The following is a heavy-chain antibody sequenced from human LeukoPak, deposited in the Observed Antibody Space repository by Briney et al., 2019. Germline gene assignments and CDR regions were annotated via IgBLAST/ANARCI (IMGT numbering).Heavy chain of an antibody. V-gene: IGHV3-30-3*01. CDR1: GFMFSNFA. J-gene: IGHJ4*02. CDR2: ISYDGSKK. CDR3: ASGTCSGVSCPVDY. D-gene: IGHD2-15*01. Sequence: SGGSLRLSCAASGFMFSNFAMHWVRQAPGKGLEWVAVISYDGSKKYYADSVKGRFTIYRDNSKNTLYLQMNSLRPEDTAVYYCASGTCSGVSCPVDYWGQGTLVTVSS.